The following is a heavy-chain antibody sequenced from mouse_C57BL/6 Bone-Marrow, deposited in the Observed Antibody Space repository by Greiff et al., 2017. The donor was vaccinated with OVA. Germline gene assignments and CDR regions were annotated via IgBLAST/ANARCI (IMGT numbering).Heavy chain of an antibody. CDR1: GFTLSDFY. Sequence: EVQLVESGGGLVQPGGSLKLSCAASGFTLSDFYMYWIRQTPEKRLEWVAYISNGGGSTYYPDTVKGRFTISRDNAKNTLYLQMSRLKSEDTAMYYCASVDAMDYWGQGTAVTVSS. CDR2: ISNGGGST. CDR3: ASVDAMDY. J-gene: IGHJ4*01. V-gene: IGHV5-12*01.